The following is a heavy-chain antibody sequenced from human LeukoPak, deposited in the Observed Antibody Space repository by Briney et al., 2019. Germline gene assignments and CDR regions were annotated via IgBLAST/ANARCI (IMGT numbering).Heavy chain of an antibody. D-gene: IGHD1-26*01. CDR1: GGSISSYY. Sequence: SETLSLTCTVSGGSISSYYWSWIRQPAGKGLEWIGRIYTSGSTNYNPSLKSRVTMSVDTSKNRFSLKLSSVTAADTAVYYCARDPIVGATTGAFDIWGQGTMVTVSS. V-gene: IGHV4-4*07. J-gene: IGHJ3*02. CDR3: ARDPIVGATTGAFDI. CDR2: IYTSGST.